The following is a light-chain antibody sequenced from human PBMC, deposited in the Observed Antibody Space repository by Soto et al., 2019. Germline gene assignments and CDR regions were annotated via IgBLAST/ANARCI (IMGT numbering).Light chain of an antibody. CDR3: QQYHGSSLT. CDR1: ESVHKW. V-gene: IGKV1-5*01. J-gene: IGKJ1*01. CDR2: DAS. Sequence: DIQMTQSPPALSASVGDRVTITCRASESVHKWLAWYQQKVGKAPKVLIYDASTLETGVPSRFSGSGSGTEFALTISSLQPNYSATYFCQQYHGSSLTFAQGTKVEI.